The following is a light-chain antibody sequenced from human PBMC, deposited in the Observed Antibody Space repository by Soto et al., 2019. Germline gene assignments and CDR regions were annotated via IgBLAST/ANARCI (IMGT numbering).Light chain of an antibody. J-gene: IGKJ1*01. CDR3: QQYNSYWT. CDR1: QSISSW. V-gene: IGKV1-5*03. Sequence: DIQMTQSPSTLSASVGDRVTITCRASQSISSWLAWYQQKPGKAPKLLIYKASGLESGVPSRFSGSGSGTEFTLTISSLQPDDFATYYCQQYNSYWTFGQGTRW. CDR2: KAS.